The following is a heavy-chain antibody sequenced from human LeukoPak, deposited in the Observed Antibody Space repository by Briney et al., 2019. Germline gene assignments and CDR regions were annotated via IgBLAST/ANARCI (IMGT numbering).Heavy chain of an antibody. D-gene: IGHD3-22*01. CDR3: ARGPNYYDSSGFHYRD. V-gene: IGHV1-2*02. CDR2: INPNSGGT. Sequence: ASVKVSCKASGYTFTGYYMHWVRQAPGQGLEWMGWINPNSGGTNYAQKFQGRVTMTRDTSISTAYMELSSLRSDDTAVYYCARGPNYYDSSGFHYRDWGQGTLVTVSS. J-gene: IGHJ4*02. CDR1: GYTFTGYY.